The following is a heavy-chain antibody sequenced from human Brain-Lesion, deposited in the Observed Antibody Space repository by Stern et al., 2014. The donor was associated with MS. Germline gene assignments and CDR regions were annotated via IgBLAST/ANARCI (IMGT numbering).Heavy chain of an antibody. J-gene: IGHJ5*02. CDR1: GFTFSDYW. D-gene: IGHD3-3*01. CDR3: ARIDRGNYDFWSGYYDYWFDP. V-gene: IGHV3-7*01. Sequence: EVQLEESGGDLVQPGGSLRLSCVASGFTFSDYWLTWVRQAPGKGLQWGANINQDGSETNYVDSVKGRFTISRDNAKNSLYLQMNSLRVDDTAVYYCARIDRGNYDFWSGYYDYWFDPWGQGTLVTVSS. CDR2: INQDGSET.